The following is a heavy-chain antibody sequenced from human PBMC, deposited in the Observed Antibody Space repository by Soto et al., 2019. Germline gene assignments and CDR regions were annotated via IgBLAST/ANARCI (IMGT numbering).Heavy chain of an antibody. CDR3: AKSRVGSVTGLFDY. CDR2: ISSSGGST. D-gene: IGHD2-21*02. V-gene: IGHV3-23*01. CDR1: GFTFSDYA. Sequence: PGGSLRLSCAASGFTFSDYAMRWVRQAPGKGLEWVSTISSSGGSTYYTDSVKGRFTISRDNSKSTLYLQMNSLRAEDTALYYCAKSRVGSVTGLFDYWGQGTLVTVSS. J-gene: IGHJ4*02.